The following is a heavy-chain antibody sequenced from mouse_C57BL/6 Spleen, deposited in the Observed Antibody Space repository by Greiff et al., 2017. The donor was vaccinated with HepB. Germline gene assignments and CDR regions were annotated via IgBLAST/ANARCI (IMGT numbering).Heavy chain of an antibody. CDR2: IDPETGGT. CDR3: TRSLITTVGFAY. Sequence: VQLQQSGAELVRPGASVTLSCKASGYTFTDYEMHWVKQTPVHGLEWIGAIDPETGGTAYNQKFKGKAILTADKSSSPAYMELRSLTSEDSAVYYCTRSLITTVGFAYWGQGTLVTVSA. CDR1: GYTFTDYE. V-gene: IGHV1-15*01. J-gene: IGHJ3*01. D-gene: IGHD1-1*01.